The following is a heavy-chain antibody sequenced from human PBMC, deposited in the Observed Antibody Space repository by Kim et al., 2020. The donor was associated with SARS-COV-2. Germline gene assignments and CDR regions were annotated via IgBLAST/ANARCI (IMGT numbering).Heavy chain of an antibody. J-gene: IGHJ4*02. Sequence: YADSVRGRFSISRDNAKNTLYLQMNNLRAEDTAVYYWAKDEGSGGDRIWDWGQGTLVTVSS. V-gene: IGHV3-30*02. CDR3: AKDEGSGGDRIWD. D-gene: IGHD3-10*01.